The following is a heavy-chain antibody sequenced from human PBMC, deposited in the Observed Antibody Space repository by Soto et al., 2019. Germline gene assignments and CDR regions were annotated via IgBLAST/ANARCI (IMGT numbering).Heavy chain of an antibody. CDR1: GGSFSGYY. V-gene: IGHV4-34*01. CDR3: AIVIYYDFWSGYRKPYFDY. J-gene: IGHJ4*02. Sequence: SETLSLTCAVYGGSFSGYYWSWIRQPPGKGLERIGEINHSGSTNYNPSLKSRVTISVDTSKNQFSLKLSSVTAADTAVYYCAIVIYYDFWSGYRKPYFDYWGQGTLVILSS. D-gene: IGHD3-3*01. CDR2: INHSGST.